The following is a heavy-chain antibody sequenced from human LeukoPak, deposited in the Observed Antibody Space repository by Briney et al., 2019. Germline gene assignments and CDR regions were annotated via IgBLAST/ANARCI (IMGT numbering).Heavy chain of an antibody. CDR2: INTGKGNT. CDR1: GYNLIRYA. V-gene: IGHV1-3*03. CDR3: VREGGQLVTWFDS. Sequence: ASVKGSCKASGYNLIRYAIHWVRQAPGQRLQWMGWINTGKGNTRYAQDLQGRFTIPMDTSASTAYMELKSRKSDDMEGYYCVREGGQLVTWFDSGAQGTLVTVSS. D-gene: IGHD6-6*01. J-gene: IGHJ5*01.